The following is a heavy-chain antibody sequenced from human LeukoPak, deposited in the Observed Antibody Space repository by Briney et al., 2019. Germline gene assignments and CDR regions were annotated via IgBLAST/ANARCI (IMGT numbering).Heavy chain of an antibody. D-gene: IGHD3-10*01. Sequence: GGSLRLSCAASGFTFSSYAMHWVRQAPGKGLEWVAVISYDGSNKYYADSVKGRFTISRDNAKSTVYLQLNTLKIEDTAVYYCVRMVPGSYDYWGQGTLVTVSS. J-gene: IGHJ4*02. CDR1: GFTFSSYA. V-gene: IGHV3-30-3*01. CDR3: VRMVPGSYDY. CDR2: ISYDGSNK.